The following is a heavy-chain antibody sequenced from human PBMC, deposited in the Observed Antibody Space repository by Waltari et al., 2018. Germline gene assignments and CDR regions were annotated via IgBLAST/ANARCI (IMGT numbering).Heavy chain of an antibody. Sequence: QVQLQESGPGLVKPSETLSLTCTVSDVSIGKYYWTWIRQSPGMGLEWIGDISYNGYTIYNPSLKSRITISLDTSKSQFSLSLYSVTAADTAVYYCVTGSVDSRSWYEFDYWGQGTLVTV. CDR3: VTGSVDSRSWYEFDY. J-gene: IGHJ4*02. D-gene: IGHD6-13*01. V-gene: IGHV4-59*01. CDR1: DVSIGKYY. CDR2: ISYNGYT.